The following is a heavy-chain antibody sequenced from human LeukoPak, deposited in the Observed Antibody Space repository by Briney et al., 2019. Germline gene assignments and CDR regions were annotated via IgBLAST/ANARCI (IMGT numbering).Heavy chain of an antibody. CDR1: GYTFTSYG. V-gene: IGHV1-18*04. CDR2: ISTYNDNT. CDR3: ARGSSPYCSAGNCYIDY. Sequence: ASVKVSCRASGYTFTSYGISWVRQVPGQGLEWMGWISTYNDNTYSAQKFQGRVTMTTDTSTSIAYMEVRSLRSDDTAVYYCARGSSPYCSAGNCYIDYWGQGTLVTVSS. J-gene: IGHJ4*02. D-gene: IGHD2-15*01.